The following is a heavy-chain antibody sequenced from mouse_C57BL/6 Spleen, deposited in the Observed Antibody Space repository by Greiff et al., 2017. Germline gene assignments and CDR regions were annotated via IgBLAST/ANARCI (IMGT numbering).Heavy chain of an antibody. V-gene: IGHV1-78*01. CDR3: ARSGRRYYAMDY. CDR2: IYPRNGST. J-gene: IGHJ4*01. D-gene: IGHD2-12*01. Sequence: QVQLQQSEAELVKPGASVKISCEVSGYTFTDYTIHWMKQRPEQGLEWIGYIYPRNGSTKYNEKFKGKATLTADKPSSTAYMQLNSLTSEDSAVYYCARSGRRYYAMDYWGQGTSVTVSS. CDR1: GYTFTDYT.